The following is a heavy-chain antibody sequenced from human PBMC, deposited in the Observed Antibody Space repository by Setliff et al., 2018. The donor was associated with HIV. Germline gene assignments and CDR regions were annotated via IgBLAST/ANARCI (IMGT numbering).Heavy chain of an antibody. J-gene: IGHJ4*02. Sequence: SETLSLTCTVSGGSISSYYWSWIRQPPGKGLEWIGYIYYTGNTDYNPSLKSRVTISVDTSKNQFSLKLRSVMAADTAVYYCARDNSSPYFDYWGQGTLVTVSS. V-gene: IGHV4-59*12. D-gene: IGHD6-13*01. CDR3: ARDNSSPYFDY. CDR1: GGSISSYY. CDR2: IYYTGNT.